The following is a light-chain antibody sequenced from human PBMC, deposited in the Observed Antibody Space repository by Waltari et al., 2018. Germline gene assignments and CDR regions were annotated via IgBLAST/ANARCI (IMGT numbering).Light chain of an antibody. CDR1: SSDVGGYNY. V-gene: IGLV2-8*01. CDR2: EVS. CDR3: SSYAGSNNLV. J-gene: IGLJ2*01. Sequence: QSALTQPPSAAGSPGQSVTISCTGTSSDVGGYNYVSWYQQNPGKAPKLMIYEVSKRPSGVPDRFSGSKSGNTAYLTVSGLQAEDEADYYCSSYAGSNNLVFGGGTKLTVL.